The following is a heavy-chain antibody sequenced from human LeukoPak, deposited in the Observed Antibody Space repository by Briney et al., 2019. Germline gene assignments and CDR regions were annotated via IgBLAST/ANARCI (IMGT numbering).Heavy chain of an antibody. Sequence: GGSLRLSCGASGFSFNKNAMSWVRQAPGKGLEWVSCISSGGGTTSYAQSVKGRFTISRDNSKNTVYLQMNGLRAEDTAVYYCAKDRSSWPHDAFDVWGQGTMVTVSS. V-gene: IGHV3-23*01. D-gene: IGHD2-2*01. J-gene: IGHJ3*01. CDR1: GFSFNKNA. CDR2: ISSGGGTT. CDR3: AKDRSSWPHDAFDV.